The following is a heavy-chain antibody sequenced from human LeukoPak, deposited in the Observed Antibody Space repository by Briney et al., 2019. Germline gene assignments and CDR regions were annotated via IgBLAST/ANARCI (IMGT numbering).Heavy chain of an antibody. CDR3: AKVAKYYYGPETYYFFEQ. V-gene: IGHV3-7*01. J-gene: IGHJ4*02. CDR1: GFTFRRYS. D-gene: IGHD3-10*01. Sequence: GGSLRLSCVASGFTFRRYSMSWVRQAPGKGLEWVANIKEDGSEKYYVDSVKGRFTISRDYAKNSLYLQMNSLRVEDTAVYYCAKVAKYYYGPETYYFFEQWGQGTPVTVSS. CDR2: IKEDGSEK.